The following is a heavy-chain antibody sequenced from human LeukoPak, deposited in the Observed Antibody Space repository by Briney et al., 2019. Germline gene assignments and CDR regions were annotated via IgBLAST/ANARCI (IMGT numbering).Heavy chain of an antibody. J-gene: IGHJ4*02. CDR3: ARDLYDDNRCFDF. D-gene: IGHD1-14*01. V-gene: IGHV4-34*01. CDR2: INHSGST. Sequence: ASETLSLTGAVYGGSFSGYYWSWIRQPPGKGLEWIGEINHSGSTNYNPSLKSRVTISVDTSKNQFSLKLSSVTAADTAVYYCARDLYDDNRCFDFWGQGILVTVSS. CDR1: GGSFSGYY.